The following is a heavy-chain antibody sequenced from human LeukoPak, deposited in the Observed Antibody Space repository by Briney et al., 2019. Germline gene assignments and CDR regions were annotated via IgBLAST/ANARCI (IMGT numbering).Heavy chain of an antibody. CDR2: IYSVGRT. D-gene: IGHD1-7*01. CDR1: GFIVSSNY. V-gene: IGHV3-66*01. J-gene: IGHJ4*02. Sequence: GSLRLSCAASGFIVSSNYMSWVRQTAGKGLEWVSVIYSVGRTLYADSVKGRFTISRDNSKNTLYLQMNSLRAEDTAVYYCARDDAITGTTSLYNWGQGTLVTVSS. CDR3: ARDDAITGTTSLYN.